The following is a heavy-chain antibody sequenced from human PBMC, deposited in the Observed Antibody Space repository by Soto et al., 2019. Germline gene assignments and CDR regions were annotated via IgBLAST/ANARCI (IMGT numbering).Heavy chain of an antibody. Sequence: ASETLSLTCAVYGGSFSGYYWSWIRQPPGKGLEWIGEINHSGSTNYNPSLKSRVTISVDTSKNQFSLKLSSVTAADTAVYYCARVVGVAIGFRGAFDPWGQGTLVTVSS. V-gene: IGHV4-34*01. CDR3: ARVVGVAIGFRGAFDP. D-gene: IGHD2-15*01. J-gene: IGHJ5*02. CDR2: INHSGST. CDR1: GGSFSGYY.